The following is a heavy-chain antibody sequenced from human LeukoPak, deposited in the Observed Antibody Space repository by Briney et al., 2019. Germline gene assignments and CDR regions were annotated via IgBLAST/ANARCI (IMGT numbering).Heavy chain of an antibody. D-gene: IGHD5-18*01. CDR1: GGSISIYY. CDR2: IYTSGST. V-gene: IGHV4-4*07. CDR3: ARGQKYRNGYTVTELGSGYFAY. Sequence: PSETLSLTCTVSGGSISIYYWRWIRQPAGKGLEWIGRIYTSGSTNYNPSLKSRVTMSVDTSKNQFSLTLSSVTTADTAVYYCARGQKYRNGYTVTELGSGYFAYWGQGTLVTVSS. J-gene: IGHJ4*02.